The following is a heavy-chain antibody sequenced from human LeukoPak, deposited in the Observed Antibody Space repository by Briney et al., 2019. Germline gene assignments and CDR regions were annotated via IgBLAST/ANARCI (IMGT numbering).Heavy chain of an antibody. J-gene: IGHJ4*02. Sequence: SETLSLTCAVYGGSFSGYYWSWIRQPPGKGLEWIGEINHSGSTNYNPFLKSRVTISVDTSKNQFSLKLSSVTAADTAVYYCARRGAYYYGSGSYYNSWPSYFDYWGQGTLVTVSS. CDR2: INHSGST. V-gene: IGHV4-34*01. CDR1: GGSFSGYY. D-gene: IGHD3-10*01. CDR3: ARRGAYYYGSGSYYNSWPSYFDY.